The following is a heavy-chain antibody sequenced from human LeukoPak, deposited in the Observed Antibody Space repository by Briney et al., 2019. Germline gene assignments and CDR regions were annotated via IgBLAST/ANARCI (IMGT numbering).Heavy chain of an antibody. J-gene: IGHJ3*02. D-gene: IGHD6-13*01. CDR1: GFTFSSYS. CDR3: ARERIADRHAFDI. CDR2: ISSSSSYI. V-gene: IGHV3-21*01. Sequence: GGSLRLSCAASGFTFSSYSMNWVRQAPGKGLEWVSSISSSSSYIYYADSVKGRFTISRDNAKNSLYLQMNSLRAEDTAVYYCARERIADRHAFDIWGQGTMVTASS.